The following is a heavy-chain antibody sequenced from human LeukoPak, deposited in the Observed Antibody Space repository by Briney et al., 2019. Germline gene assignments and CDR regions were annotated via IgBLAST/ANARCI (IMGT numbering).Heavy chain of an antibody. CDR1: GGSISSYY. CDR2: IYYGGST. V-gene: IGHV4-59*01. CDR3: ARGVEGSGPFDY. J-gene: IGHJ4*02. D-gene: IGHD2-15*01. Sequence: SETLSLTCTVSGGSISSYYWSWIRQPPGKGLEWIGYIYYGGSTNYNPSLKSRVTISVDTSKNQFSLKLSSVTAADTAVYYCARGVEGSGPFDYWGQGTLVTVSS.